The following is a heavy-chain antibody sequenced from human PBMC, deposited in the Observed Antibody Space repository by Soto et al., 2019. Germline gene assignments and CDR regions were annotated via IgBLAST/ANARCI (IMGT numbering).Heavy chain of an antibody. J-gene: IGHJ4*02. Sequence: GESLKISCKGSGYSFSNYWIGWVRQMPGKGLEWMGIIYPGDSDTRYSPSLQGQVTISADKSISTAYLQWNSLKASDTAMYYCAIIRDSGRNQYCFDYWGQGTLVTVSS. CDR2: IYPGDSDT. CDR1: GYSFSNYW. CDR3: AIIRDSGRNQYCFDY. D-gene: IGHD1-26*01. V-gene: IGHV5-51*01.